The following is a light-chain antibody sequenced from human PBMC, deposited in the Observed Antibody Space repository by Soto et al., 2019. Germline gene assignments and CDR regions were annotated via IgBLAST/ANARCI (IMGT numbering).Light chain of an antibody. CDR1: SSDVGSYNL. CDR3: CSYAGTNTLL. Sequence: QSALTQPASVSGSPGQSITISCTGTSSDVGSYNLVSWYQQHPGKAPKLMIYEVSKRPSGVSNRFSGSKSGNTASLTISGRQAEDEADYYCCSYAGTNTLLFGGGTKLTVL. J-gene: IGLJ2*01. V-gene: IGLV2-23*02. CDR2: EVS.